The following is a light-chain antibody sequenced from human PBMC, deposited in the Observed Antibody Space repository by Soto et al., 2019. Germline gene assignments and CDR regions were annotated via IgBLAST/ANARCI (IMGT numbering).Light chain of an antibody. CDR3: SSYTSSNTLEV. J-gene: IGLJ1*01. CDR1: SSDVGGYNY. V-gene: IGLV2-14*03. Sequence: QSALTQPASVSGSPGQSITISCTGTSSDVGGYNYVSWFQQHPGKAPKLKIYEVSNRPSGVSSRFSGSKSGNTASLTISGLQAEDEADYYCSSYTSSNTLEVFGVGTKLTVL. CDR2: EVS.